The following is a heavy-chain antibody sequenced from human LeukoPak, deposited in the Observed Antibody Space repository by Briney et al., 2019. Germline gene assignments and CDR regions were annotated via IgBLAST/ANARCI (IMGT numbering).Heavy chain of an antibody. CDR1: GFTFSDYC. CDR2: ISSSGSTI. CDR3: ARYSYDFWSGPTYYYYGMDV. J-gene: IGHJ6*02. D-gene: IGHD3-3*01. V-gene: IGHV3-11*01. Sequence: PGGSLRLSCAASGFTFSDYCMSWIRQAPGKGLEWVSYISSSGSTIYYADSVKGRFTISRDNAKNSLYLQMNSLRAEDTAVYYCARYSYDFWSGPTYYYYGMDVWGQGTTVTVSS.